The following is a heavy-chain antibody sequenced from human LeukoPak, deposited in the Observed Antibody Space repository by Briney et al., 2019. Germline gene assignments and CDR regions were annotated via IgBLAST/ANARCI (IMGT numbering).Heavy chain of an antibody. CDR2: INHSGST. D-gene: IGHD5-18*01. V-gene: IGHV4-4*02. Sequence: SETLSLTCAVSGYSITSSSWWGWIRQPPGKGLEWIGEINHSGSTNYNPSLKSRVTISVDTSKNQFSLKLSSVTAADTAVYYCARSLRYSPGGGLRGRGTLVTVSS. CDR1: GYSITSSSW. J-gene: IGHJ2*01. CDR3: ARSLRYSPGGGL.